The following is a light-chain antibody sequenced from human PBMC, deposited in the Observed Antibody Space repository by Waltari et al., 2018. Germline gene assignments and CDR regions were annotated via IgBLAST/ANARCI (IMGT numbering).Light chain of an antibody. V-gene: IGKV4-1*01. CDR1: QSVLFSSNSKNF. Sequence: DIVMTQSPDSLAVSLGERATINCKSSQSVLFSSNSKNFLAWYQPQPGPPPKLLIYWTSTREPGVPDRFSGSGSVTDFTLTISSLQAEDVAVYYCQQFYTTPPTFGQGTKVEIK. J-gene: IGKJ1*01. CDR3: QQFYTTPPT. CDR2: WTS.